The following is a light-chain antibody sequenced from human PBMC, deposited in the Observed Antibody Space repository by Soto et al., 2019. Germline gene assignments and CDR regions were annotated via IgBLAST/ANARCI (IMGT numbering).Light chain of an antibody. Sequence: QSALTQPPSASGSPGQSVTISCTGTSSDVGNYNYVSWYQQHPGKAPKLMIYEVTQRPSGVPDRFSGSKSGNTASLTVSGLQAEDEADYYCSSYAGSSGVVFGGGTKVTVL. J-gene: IGLJ3*02. CDR2: EVT. CDR3: SSYAGSSGVV. CDR1: SSDVGNYNY. V-gene: IGLV2-8*01.